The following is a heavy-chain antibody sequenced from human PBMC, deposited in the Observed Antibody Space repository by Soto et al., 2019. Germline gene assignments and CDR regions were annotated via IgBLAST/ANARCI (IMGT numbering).Heavy chain of an antibody. CDR1: GYAFTGYY. J-gene: IGHJ4*02. CDR3: ATRYSYVHF. Sequence: ASVKVSCKSSGYAFTGYYIHWVRQAPGQGLEWMGWINPNSGDTNYAQKFQGRVTMTRDASFSTAYMELSSLRSDDTAVYYCATRYSYVHFWGQGTLVTVSS. V-gene: IGHV1-2*02. CDR2: INPNSGDT. D-gene: IGHD5-18*01.